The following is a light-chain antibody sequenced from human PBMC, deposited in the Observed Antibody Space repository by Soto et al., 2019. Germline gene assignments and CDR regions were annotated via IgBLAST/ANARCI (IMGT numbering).Light chain of an antibody. J-gene: IGKJ1*01. CDR1: QSVSNTY. CDR2: DTS. V-gene: IGKV3-20*01. Sequence: IVLTQSPGTLSLSPGERATLSCRTSQSVSNTYVAWYQQKPGQAPRLLIYDTSSRVTGIPDRFSGSGSGADFTLTISRLEPEDFAVYYCQQYGSSPRTFGQGTKVDI. CDR3: QQYGSSPRT.